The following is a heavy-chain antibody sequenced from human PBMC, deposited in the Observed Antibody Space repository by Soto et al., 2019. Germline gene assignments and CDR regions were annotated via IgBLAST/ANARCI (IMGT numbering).Heavy chain of an antibody. V-gene: IGHV4-39*01. D-gene: IGHD6-19*01. CDR2: FYYSGNT. Sequence: QLQLQESGPGLVKPSETLSLTCTVSGDSISSGSAYWGWVRQPPGKGREGIGSFYYSGNTHYNQSHKSRATLPVDTCKNQFSLKLSSVTATDRDVYYCERHLGPAGPGCWGQGTLVTVTS. CDR1: GDSISSGSAY. J-gene: IGHJ4*02. CDR3: ERHLGPAGPGC.